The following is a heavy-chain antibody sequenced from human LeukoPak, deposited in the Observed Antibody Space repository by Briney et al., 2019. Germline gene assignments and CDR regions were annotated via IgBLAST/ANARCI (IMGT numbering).Heavy chain of an antibody. CDR2: IIPIFGTA. CDR3: ARDRSTPSSNWAQGWWYYYYGMDV. Sequence: ASVKVSCKASGGTFSSYAISWVRQAPGQGLEWMGGIIPIFGTANYAQKFQGRVTITADESTSTAYMELSSLRSEDTAVYYCARDRSTPSSNWAQGWWYYYYGMDVWGQGTTVTVSS. J-gene: IGHJ6*02. D-gene: IGHD2-15*01. V-gene: IGHV1-69*13. CDR1: GGTFSSYA.